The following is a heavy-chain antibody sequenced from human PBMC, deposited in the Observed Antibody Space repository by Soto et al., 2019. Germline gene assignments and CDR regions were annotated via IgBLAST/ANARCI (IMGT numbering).Heavy chain of an antibody. J-gene: IGHJ4*02. V-gene: IGHV4-4*07. Sequence: QVHLQESGPGLVKPSETLSLTCTVSGDSFSTYYWTWIRQPAGEGLEWIGRISTTGSTNYNPSLRCRVTLSVDTSKNQFSLKLTSVTAADTAVYYCARAKDVSPSEWGQGTLVTVSS. CDR1: GDSFSTYY. CDR3: ARAKDVSPSE. CDR2: ISTTGST.